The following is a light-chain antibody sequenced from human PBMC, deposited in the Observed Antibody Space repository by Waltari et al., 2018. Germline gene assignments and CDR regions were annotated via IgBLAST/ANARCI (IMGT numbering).Light chain of an antibody. CDR3: HSTHSIYWV. Sequence: ELTQPPSVSVSPGQTAKITCSGDELPKQYAYWYQQRPGQAPVLVIYKDTERPSGIPERISGSSSGTTVTLTISGVQAEDEADYYCHSTHSIYWVFGGGTKLTVL. CDR2: KDT. V-gene: IGLV3-25*03. J-gene: IGLJ3*02. CDR1: ELPKQY.